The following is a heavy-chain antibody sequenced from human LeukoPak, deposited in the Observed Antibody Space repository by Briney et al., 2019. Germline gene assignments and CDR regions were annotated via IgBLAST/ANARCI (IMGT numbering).Heavy chain of an antibody. CDR1: GGSISSYY. CDR2: IYYSGST. V-gene: IGHV4-59*08. CDR3: ARHPSSGELEP. D-gene: IGHD7-27*01. Sequence: NPSETLSLTCTVSGGSISSYYWSWIRQPPGKGLEWIGYIYYSGSTNYNPSLKSRVTISVDTSKNQFSLKLSSVTAADTAVYYCARHPSSGELEPWGQGTLVTVSS. J-gene: IGHJ5*02.